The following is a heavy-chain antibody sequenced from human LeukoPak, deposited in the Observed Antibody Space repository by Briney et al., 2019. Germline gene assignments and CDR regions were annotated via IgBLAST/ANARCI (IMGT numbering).Heavy chain of an antibody. V-gene: IGHV3-21*01. Sequence: AGGSLRLSCAASGFTFSSYSMNWVRQAPGKGLEWVSSISSSSSYIYYADSVKGRFPISRDNAKNSLYLQMNSLRAEDTAVYYCARVPGGSITMVRGGDYMDVWGKGTTVTVSS. D-gene: IGHD3-10*01. J-gene: IGHJ6*03. CDR1: GFTFSSYS. CDR2: ISSSSSYI. CDR3: ARVPGGSITMVRGGDYMDV.